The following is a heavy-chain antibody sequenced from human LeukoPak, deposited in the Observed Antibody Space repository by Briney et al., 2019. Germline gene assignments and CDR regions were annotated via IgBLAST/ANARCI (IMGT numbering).Heavy chain of an antibody. Sequence: SETLSLTCTVSGGSISSYYWSWIRKPPGKGLEWIGYIYYSGSTNYNPSLKSRVTISVDTSKNQFSLKLSSVTAADTAVYYCARFSSIAAAFDYWGQGTLVTVSS. J-gene: IGHJ4*02. CDR1: GGSISSYY. CDR2: IYYSGST. D-gene: IGHD6-13*01. CDR3: ARFSSIAAAFDY. V-gene: IGHV4-59*01.